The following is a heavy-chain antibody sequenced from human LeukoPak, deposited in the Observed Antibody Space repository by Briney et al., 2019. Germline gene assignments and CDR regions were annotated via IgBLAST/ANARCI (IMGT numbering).Heavy chain of an antibody. Sequence: SETLSLTCTVSGGXISSYYWSWVRQPPGKGLEWIGYIYYSGSTNYNPSLKSRVTISVDTSKNQFSLKLSTVTAADTAVYYCARVRSSGYPPPPAFGYWGQGTLVTVSS. V-gene: IGHV4-59*01. D-gene: IGHD3-22*01. J-gene: IGHJ4*02. CDR3: ARVRSSGYPPPPAFGY. CDR2: IYYSGST. CDR1: GGXISSYY.